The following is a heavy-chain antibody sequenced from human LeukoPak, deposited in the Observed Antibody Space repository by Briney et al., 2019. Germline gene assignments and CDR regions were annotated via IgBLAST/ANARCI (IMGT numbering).Heavy chain of an antibody. J-gene: IGHJ4*02. CDR3: AKDWVPAITMIVVVTPDY. CDR1: GVSISSYY. V-gene: IGHV4-4*07. Sequence: SETLSLTCTVSGVSISSYYWSWIRQPAGKGLEWIGRIHTSGSTNYNPSLKSRVTMSVDTSKNQFSLQLSSVTAADTAVYYCAKDWVPAITMIVVVTPDYWGQGTLVTVSS. D-gene: IGHD3-22*01. CDR2: IHTSGST.